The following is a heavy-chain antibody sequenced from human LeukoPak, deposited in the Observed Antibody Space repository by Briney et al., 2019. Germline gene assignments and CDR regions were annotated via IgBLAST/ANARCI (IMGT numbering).Heavy chain of an antibody. D-gene: IGHD4-17*01. CDR3: TGPRRYGDYGP. J-gene: IGHJ4*02. Sequence: GGSLRLSCAASGFTFSGSAMHWVRQASGKGLEWVGRIRSKANSYATAYAASVKGRFTISRDDSKNTAYLQMNSLKTEDTAVYYCTGPRRYGDYGPWGQGTLVTVSS. CDR2: IRSKANSYAT. CDR1: GFTFSGSA. V-gene: IGHV3-73*01.